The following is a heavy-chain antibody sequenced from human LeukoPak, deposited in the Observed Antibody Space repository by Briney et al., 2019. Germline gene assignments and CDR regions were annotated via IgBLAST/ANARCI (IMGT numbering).Heavy chain of an antibody. J-gene: IGHJ6*02. Sequence: GGSLGLSCAASGFTFNDYYITWIRQAPGKGLEWVSYISSSGLTTVYADSVKGRFTITRDNAHNFMSLQMNSLRPEDTAVYYCARDTNNGLDVWGRGTTVTVSS. CDR3: ARDTNNGLDV. CDR2: ISSSGLTT. CDR1: GFTFNDYY. V-gene: IGHV3-11*01. D-gene: IGHD1-14*01.